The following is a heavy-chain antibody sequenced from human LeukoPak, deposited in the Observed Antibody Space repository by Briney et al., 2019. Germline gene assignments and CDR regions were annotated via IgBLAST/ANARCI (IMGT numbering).Heavy chain of an antibody. Sequence: PGGSLRLSCAASGFTFSSYAMSWVRQAPGKGLEWVSVISGSGGSTYYADSVKGRFTVSRDNSKNTLYLQMNSLGAEDTAVYYCASAYSSGWYGPFEYWGQGTLVTVSS. D-gene: IGHD6-19*01. CDR2: ISGSGGST. CDR3: ASAYSSGWYGPFEY. CDR1: GFTFSSYA. J-gene: IGHJ4*02. V-gene: IGHV3-23*01.